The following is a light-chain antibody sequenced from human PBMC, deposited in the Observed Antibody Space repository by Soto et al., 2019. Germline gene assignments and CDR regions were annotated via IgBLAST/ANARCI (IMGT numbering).Light chain of an antibody. CDR3: QQYNNWPLLFT. V-gene: IGKV3-15*01. CDR2: DAS. Sequence: EIVMTQSPVTLSVSPGEKATPSCRPSRSLSSTLAWYHQKPGQPPRLLIYDASTRATGIPARFSGSGSGTEFTLTISSLQSEDFAVYYCQQYNNWPLLFTFGPGTKVDVK. CDR1: RSLSST. J-gene: IGKJ3*01.